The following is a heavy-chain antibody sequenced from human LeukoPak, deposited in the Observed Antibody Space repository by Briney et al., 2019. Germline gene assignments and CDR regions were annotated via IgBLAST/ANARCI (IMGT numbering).Heavy chain of an antibody. J-gene: IGHJ4*02. CDR2: ISAYNGHT. CDR1: GYAFISYG. V-gene: IGHV1-18*04. D-gene: IGHD6-19*01. Sequence: SAQASCKTFGYAFISYGINWGRQPPRQRLLGMSWISAYNGHTNYVQKMQGRVTMTTDTSTNTAYMELRSLRSDDTAVYYCARGPGIAVAGVFDYWGQGSLVTVSS. CDR3: ARGPGIAVAGVFDY.